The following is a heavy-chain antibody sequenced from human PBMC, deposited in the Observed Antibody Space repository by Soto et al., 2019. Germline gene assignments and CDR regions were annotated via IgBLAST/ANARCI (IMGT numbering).Heavy chain of an antibody. V-gene: IGHV4-59*01. D-gene: IGHD2-15*01. CDR2: IYYSGST. Sequence: SETLSLTCTVSGGSIISYYWSWILQPPGKGLEWIGYIYYSGSTNYNPSLKSRVTISVDTSKNQFSLKLSSVTAADTAVYYCVRITLEYCSGGTPLVSPSWGQGSLVTVSS. CDR1: GGSIISYY. J-gene: IGHJ1*01. CDR3: VRITLEYCSGGTPLVSPS.